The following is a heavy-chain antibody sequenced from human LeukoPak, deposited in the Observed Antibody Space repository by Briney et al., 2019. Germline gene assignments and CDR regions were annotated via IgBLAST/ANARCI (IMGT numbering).Heavy chain of an antibody. V-gene: IGHV4-59*01. D-gene: IGHD5-12*01. J-gene: IGHJ3*02. CDR1: GGSISSYY. CDR3: ARGNSGYDYAFDI. Sequence: PSETLSLTCTVSGGSISSYYWSWIRQPPGKGLEWIGYIYYSGSANYNPSLKSRVTISVDTSKNQFSLRLSSVTSADTAVYYCARGNSGYDYAFDIWGRGTMVTVSP. CDR2: IYYSGSA.